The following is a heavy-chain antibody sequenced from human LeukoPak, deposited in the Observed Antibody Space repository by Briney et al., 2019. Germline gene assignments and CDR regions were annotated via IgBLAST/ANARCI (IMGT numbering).Heavy chain of an antibody. J-gene: IGHJ5*02. V-gene: IGHV1-2*02. Sequence: GASVKVSCKASGYTFTGYYMHWVRQAPGQGLEWMGWINPNSGGTNYAQKFQGRVTMTRDTSISTAYMELSRLRSDDTAVYYCARTPRGTHDYGDFAFDPWGQGTLVTVSS. CDR2: INPNSGGT. D-gene: IGHD4-17*01. CDR3: ARTPRGTHDYGDFAFDP. CDR1: GYTFTGYY.